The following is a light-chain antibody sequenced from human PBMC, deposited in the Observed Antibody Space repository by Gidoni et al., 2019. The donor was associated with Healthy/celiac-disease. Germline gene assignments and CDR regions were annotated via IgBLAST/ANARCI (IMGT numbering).Light chain of an antibody. CDR3: QQYAST. Sequence: EIVLTQSPGTLSLSPGERDTLSCRASQSVSSSYLAWYQQKPGQAPRLLIYGASSRATGIPDRFSGSGSGTDFTLTISRLEPEDFAVYYCQQYASTFGPGTKVDIK. V-gene: IGKV3-20*01. J-gene: IGKJ3*01. CDR2: GAS. CDR1: QSVSSSY.